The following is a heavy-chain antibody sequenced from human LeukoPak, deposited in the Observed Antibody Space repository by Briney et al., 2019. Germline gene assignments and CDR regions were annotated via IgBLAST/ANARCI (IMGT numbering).Heavy chain of an antibody. CDR3: ARSGEWSHYYFYMDV. V-gene: IGHV4-4*07. Sequence: PSQTLSLTCTVSGGPTNSYYWSWIRQPAGKGLEWIGRIYSTGSTNYNPSLQSRVNMSLDTSKNHFSLTLNSVTAADTAVYYCARSGEWSHYYFYMDVWGKGTTVIVSS. CDR2: IYSTGST. J-gene: IGHJ6*03. D-gene: IGHD3-10*01. CDR1: GGPTNSYY.